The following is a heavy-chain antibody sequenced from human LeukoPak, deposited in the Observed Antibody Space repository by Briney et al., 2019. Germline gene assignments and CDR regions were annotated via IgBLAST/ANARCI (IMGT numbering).Heavy chain of an antibody. D-gene: IGHD2-2*01. CDR3: TTVVKVVVPAATLTEFDY. J-gene: IGHJ4*02. Sequence: PGGSLRLSCAAPGFTFSNAWMSWVRQAPGKGLEWVGRIKSKTDGGTTDYAAPVKGRFTISRDDSKNTLYLQMNSLKTEDTAVYYCTTVVKVVVPAATLTEFDYWGQGTLVTVSS. CDR2: IKSKTDGGTT. CDR1: GFTFSNAW. V-gene: IGHV3-15*01.